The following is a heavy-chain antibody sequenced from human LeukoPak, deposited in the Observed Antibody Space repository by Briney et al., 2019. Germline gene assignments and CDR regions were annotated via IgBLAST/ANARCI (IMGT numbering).Heavy chain of an antibody. D-gene: IGHD5-18*01. CDR3: TTWIQLWWDLDY. CDR1: GFTFSNAW. J-gene: IGHJ4*02. CDR2: IKSKTDGGTT. Sequence: GGSLRLSCAASGFTFSNAWMSWVRQAPGKGLEWVGRIKSKTDGGTTDYAAPVKGRFTISRDDSKNTLYPQMNSLKTEDTAVYYCTTWIQLWWDLDYWGQGTLVTVSS. V-gene: IGHV3-15*01.